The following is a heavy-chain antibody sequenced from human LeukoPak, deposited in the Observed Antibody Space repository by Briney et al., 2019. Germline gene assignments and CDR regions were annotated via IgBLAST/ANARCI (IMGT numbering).Heavy chain of an antibody. V-gene: IGHV4-39*01. J-gene: IGHJ4*02. CDR3: ARREYYDFWSGYGGNLP. D-gene: IGHD3-3*01. CDR1: GGSISSSSYY. Sequence: SETLSLTCTVSGGSISSSSYYWGWIRQPPGKGLEWIGSIYYSGSTYYNPSLKSRVTISVDTSKNQFSLKLSSATAADTAVYYCARREYYDFWSGYGGNLPWGQGTLVTVSS. CDR2: IYYSGST.